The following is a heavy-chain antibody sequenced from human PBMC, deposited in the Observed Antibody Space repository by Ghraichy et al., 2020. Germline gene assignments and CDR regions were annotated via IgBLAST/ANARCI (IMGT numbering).Heavy chain of an antibody. CDR3: AKGGSRFMEWREHGMEA. CDR2: PSHDESHK. CDR1: GFIFDAHG. D-gene: IGHD3-3*01. Sequence: GGSLRLSCAASGFIFDAHGMHWVRQAPGQGLGWLAIPSHDESHKFYADSVKGRFTISRDNSMNTLYLEMSALEFEDSAVYYCAKGGSRFMEWREHGMEAWGEGTTVIVSS. J-gene: IGHJ6*04. V-gene: IGHV3-30*18.